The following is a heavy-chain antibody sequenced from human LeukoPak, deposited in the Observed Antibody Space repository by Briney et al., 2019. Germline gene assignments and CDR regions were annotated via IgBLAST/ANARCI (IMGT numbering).Heavy chain of an antibody. CDR2: INHSGST. CDR3: ARRPGYVWGSYRYGAPFDY. CDR1: GGSISSYY. J-gene: IGHJ4*02. D-gene: IGHD3-16*02. Sequence: SETLSLTCTVSGGSISSYYWSWIRQPPGKGLEWIGEINHSGSTNYNPSLKSRVTISVDTSKNQFSLKLSSVTAADTAVYYCARRPGYVWGSYRYGAPFDYWGQGTLVTVSS. V-gene: IGHV4-34*01.